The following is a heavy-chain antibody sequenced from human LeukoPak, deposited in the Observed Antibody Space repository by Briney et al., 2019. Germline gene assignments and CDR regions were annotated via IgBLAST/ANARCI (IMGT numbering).Heavy chain of an antibody. CDR1: GGSISSSY. CDR2: IYYSGST. CDR3: ARQMPWRDDYGDYAYYFDY. J-gene: IGHJ4*02. D-gene: IGHD4-17*01. V-gene: IGHV4-59*08. Sequence: PSEGLSLTCTVPGGSISSSYWSWIRQPPGKGLGWSGYIYYSGSTNYNPSLKSRVTISVDTSKNQFSLKLSSVTAADTAVYYCARQMPWRDDYGDYAYYFDYWGQGTLVTVSS.